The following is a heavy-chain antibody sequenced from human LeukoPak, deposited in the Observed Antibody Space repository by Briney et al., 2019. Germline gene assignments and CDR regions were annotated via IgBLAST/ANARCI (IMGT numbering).Heavy chain of an antibody. CDR2: INPSGGGT. Sequence: GSSVKVSCKASGVTFSSSDINWVRQAPGQGLEWMGIINPSGGGTSYAQKFQGRVTMTRDTSTSTVYMELSSLRSEDTAVYYCARDSGMVRGTVDYWGQGTLVTVSS. J-gene: IGHJ4*02. V-gene: IGHV1-46*01. CDR1: GVTFSSSD. CDR3: ARDSGMVRGTVDY. D-gene: IGHD3-10*01.